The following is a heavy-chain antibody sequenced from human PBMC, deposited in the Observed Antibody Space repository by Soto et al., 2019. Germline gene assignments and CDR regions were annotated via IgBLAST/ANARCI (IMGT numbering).Heavy chain of an antibody. CDR3: ARGRGDLDY. CDR1: GASLSDNY. CDR2: INHSGNS. D-gene: IGHD3-10*01. Sequence: PSETLSLTCAVYGASLSDNYWSWIRQPPGKGLEWIGEINHSGNSNYNPSLKSRVSISVDTSKSQISLKLSSVTAADTAAYYCARGRGDLDYWGQGSLVTVSS. V-gene: IGHV4-34*01. J-gene: IGHJ4*02.